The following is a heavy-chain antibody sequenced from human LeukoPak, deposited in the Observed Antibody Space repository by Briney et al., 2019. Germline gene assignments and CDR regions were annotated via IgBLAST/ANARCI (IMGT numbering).Heavy chain of an antibody. CDR1: GGSISSYY. CDR3: ARALGCSGGSCYLGI. D-gene: IGHD2-15*01. Sequence: SETLSLTCTVSGGSISSYYWSWIRQPPGKGLEWIGYIYYSGSTNYKPSLKSRVTISVDTSKNQLSLKLSSVTAADTAVYYCARALGCSGGSCYLGIWGQGTMVTVSS. CDR2: IYYSGST. V-gene: IGHV4-59*08. J-gene: IGHJ3*02.